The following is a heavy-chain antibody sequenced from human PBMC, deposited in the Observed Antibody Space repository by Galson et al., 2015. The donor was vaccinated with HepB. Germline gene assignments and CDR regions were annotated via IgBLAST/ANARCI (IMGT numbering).Heavy chain of an antibody. CDR3: ARAHPHYYESPLFDI. D-gene: IGHD3-22*01. CDR1: GFTFSSYD. CDR2: IGTAGDT. J-gene: IGHJ3*02. V-gene: IGHV3-13*01. Sequence: SLRLSCAASGFTFSSYDMHWVRHATGKGLEWVSAIGTAGDTYYPGSVKGRFTISRENAKNSLYLQMNSLRAGDTAVYYCARAHPHYYESPLFDIWGQGTMVTVSS.